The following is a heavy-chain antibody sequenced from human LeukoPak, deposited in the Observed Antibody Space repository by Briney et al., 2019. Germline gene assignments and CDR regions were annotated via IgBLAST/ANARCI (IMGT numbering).Heavy chain of an antibody. V-gene: IGHV1-8*03. Sequence: ASVKVSCKASGYTFTSYDINWVRQATGQGLEWMGWMNPNSGNTGYAQKFQGRVTITRNTSISTAYMELSSLRSEDTAVYYCARGTGQQQLVLYDYWGQGTLVTVSS. D-gene: IGHD6-13*01. J-gene: IGHJ4*02. CDR1: GYTFTSYD. CDR3: ARGTGQQQLVLYDY. CDR2: MNPNSGNT.